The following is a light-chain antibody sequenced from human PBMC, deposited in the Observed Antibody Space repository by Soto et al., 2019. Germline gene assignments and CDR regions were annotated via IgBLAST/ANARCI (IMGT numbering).Light chain of an antibody. Sequence: EIVLTQSPGTQSLSPGERVTLSCRASQTFSSSYLAWYQQKPGQAPSLLIYGTSSRATGISDRVSGSGSGTDFTLTIISLQPDDFATYYCQQYNTFWTFGQGTKVDIK. CDR1: QTFSSSY. V-gene: IGKV3-20*01. CDR2: GTS. J-gene: IGKJ1*01. CDR3: QQYNTFWT.